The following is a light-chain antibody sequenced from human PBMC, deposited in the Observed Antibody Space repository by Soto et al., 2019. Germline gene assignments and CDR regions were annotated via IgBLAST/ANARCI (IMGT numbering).Light chain of an antibody. V-gene: IGKV3-11*01. Sequence: EIVLTQSPATLSFSPGERATLSCRASQSVNTYLAWYQQKPGQAPRLLIYDASNRATGIPPRFSGSGSGTDFTLTIISLEPEDFAVYYCQQRSNWPPVTFGGGTKVDI. CDR2: DAS. CDR3: QQRSNWPPVT. CDR1: QSVNTY. J-gene: IGKJ4*01.